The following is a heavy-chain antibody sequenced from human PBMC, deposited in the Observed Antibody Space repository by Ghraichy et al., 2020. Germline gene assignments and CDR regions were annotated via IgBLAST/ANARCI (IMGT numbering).Heavy chain of an antibody. V-gene: IGHV4-30-2*01. CDR3: ARGASIPIGWKYGSGSYYNSWDYYGMDV. CDR1: GGSISSGGYS. Sequence: SETLSLTCAVSGGSISSGGYSWSWIRQPPGKGLEWIGYIYHSGSTYYNPSLKSRVTISVDRSKNQFSLKLSSVTAADTAVYYCARGASIPIGWKYGSGSYYNSWDYYGMDVWGQGTTVTVSS. J-gene: IGHJ6*02. D-gene: IGHD3-10*01. CDR2: IYHSGST.